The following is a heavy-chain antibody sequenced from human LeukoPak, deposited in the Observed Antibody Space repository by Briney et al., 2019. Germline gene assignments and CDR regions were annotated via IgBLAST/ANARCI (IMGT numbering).Heavy chain of an antibody. CDR3: ARVPGYGDYVGY. J-gene: IGHJ4*02. CDR2: INHSGST. V-gene: IGHV4-34*01. Sequence: SETLSLTCAVYGGSFSGYYWSWIRQPPGEGLEWIGEINHSGSTNYNPSLKSRVTISVDTSENQFSLKLSSVTAADTAVYYCARVPGYGDYVGYWGQGTLVTVSS. D-gene: IGHD4-17*01. CDR1: GGSFSGYY.